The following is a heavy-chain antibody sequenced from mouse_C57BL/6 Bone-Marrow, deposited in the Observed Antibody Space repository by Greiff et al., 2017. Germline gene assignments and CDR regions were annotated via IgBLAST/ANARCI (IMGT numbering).Heavy chain of an antibody. D-gene: IGHD1-1*01. CDR3: ARRYGSSYWYFDV. V-gene: IGHV5-6*02. J-gene: IGHJ1*03. Sequence: EVKVIESGGDLVKPGGSLTLSCAASGFTFSSYGMSWVRQTPDKRLEWVATISSGGSCTYYHDSVKGRFTISRDNAKNTLYLQMSSLKYEDTAMYYCARRYGSSYWYFDVWGTGTTVTVSS. CDR2: ISSGGSCT. CDR1: GFTFSSYG.